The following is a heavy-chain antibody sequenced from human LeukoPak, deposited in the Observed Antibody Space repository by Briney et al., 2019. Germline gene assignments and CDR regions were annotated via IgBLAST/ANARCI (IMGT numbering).Heavy chain of an antibody. J-gene: IGHJ6*03. CDR3: ARVEYGDYYYYYYMDV. Sequence: PSETLSLTCAVSGGSISSSNWWSRVRQPPGKGLEWIGEIYHSGSTNYNPSLKSRVTISVDKSKNQFSLKLSSVTAADTAVYYCARVEYGDYYYYYYMDVWGKGTTVTVSS. CDR1: GGSISSSNW. CDR2: IYHSGST. V-gene: IGHV4-4*02. D-gene: IGHD4-17*01.